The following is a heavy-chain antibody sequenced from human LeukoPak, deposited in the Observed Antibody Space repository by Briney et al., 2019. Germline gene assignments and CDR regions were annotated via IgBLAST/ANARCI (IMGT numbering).Heavy chain of an antibody. V-gene: IGHV1-2*06. CDR3: ARGRSVSSSFNWFDP. CDR1: GYTFTTYP. Sequence: ASVTVSCTASGYTFTTYPINWVRQAPGQGLEWMGRINPNSGGTNYAQKFQGRVTMTRDTSISTAYMELSRLRSDDTAVYYCARGRSVSSSFNWFDPWGQGTLVTVSS. CDR2: INPNSGGT. J-gene: IGHJ5*02. D-gene: IGHD6-6*01.